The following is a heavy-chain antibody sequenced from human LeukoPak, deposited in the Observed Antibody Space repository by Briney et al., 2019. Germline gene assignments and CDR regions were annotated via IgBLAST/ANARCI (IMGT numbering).Heavy chain of an antibody. J-gene: IGHJ6*03. CDR3: ARVVRGRSEWLLLQSYYYYMDV. CDR2: ISYDGSNK. V-gene: IGHV3-30*03. D-gene: IGHD3-22*01. Sequence: GGTLRLSCAASGFTFSSYGMSWVRQAPGKGLEWVAVISYDGSNKYYADSVKGRFTISRDNSKNTLYLQMNSLRGEDTAVYYCARVVRGRSEWLLLQSYYYYMDVWGKGTTVTISS. CDR1: GFTFSSYG.